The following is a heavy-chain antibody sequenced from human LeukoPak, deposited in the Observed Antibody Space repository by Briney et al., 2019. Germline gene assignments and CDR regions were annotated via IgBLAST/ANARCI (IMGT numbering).Heavy chain of an antibody. D-gene: IGHD1-14*01. CDR1: GGSMSTYY. CDR2: IYYTGRT. J-gene: IGHJ4*02. CDR3: AGMRITTPTVRTLDY. Sequence: KPSETLSLTCTVSGGSMSTYYWTWIRQPPGKGLEWIAFIYYTGRTNYNPSLKSRVTISVDTSKNQYSLKLSSVTAADTAVYYCAGMRITTPTVRTLDYWGQGTLVTVSS. V-gene: IGHV4-59*01.